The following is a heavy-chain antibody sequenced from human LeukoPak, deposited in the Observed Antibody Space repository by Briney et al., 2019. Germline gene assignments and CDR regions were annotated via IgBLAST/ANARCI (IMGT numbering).Heavy chain of an antibody. J-gene: IGHJ4*02. V-gene: IGHV4-4*07. CDR2: MYTSGGT. D-gene: IGHD3-22*01. CDR1: GASISSHY. Sequence: SETLSLTCTVSGASISSHYRSWIRQPAGKRLEWIGRMYTSGGTNYNPSLKSRVTMSVDTSKNQFSLKVTSVTAADTAVYYCARDGSDYYDSSGYSTYWGQGILVTVSS. CDR3: ARDGSDYYDSSGYSTY.